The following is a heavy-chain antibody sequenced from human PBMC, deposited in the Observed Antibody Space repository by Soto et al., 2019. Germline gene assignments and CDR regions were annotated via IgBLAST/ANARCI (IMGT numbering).Heavy chain of an antibody. J-gene: IGHJ6*02. Sequence: SVKVSCKASGYTFTGYYMHWVRQAPGQGLEWMGWINPNSGGTNYAQKFQGWVIMTRDTSISTAYMELSRLRSDDTAVYYCARRVSNRSAAYGMDVWGQGTTVTVSS. D-gene: IGHD4-4*01. CDR1: GYTFTGYY. CDR3: ARRVSNRSAAYGMDV. CDR2: INPNSGGT. V-gene: IGHV1-2*04.